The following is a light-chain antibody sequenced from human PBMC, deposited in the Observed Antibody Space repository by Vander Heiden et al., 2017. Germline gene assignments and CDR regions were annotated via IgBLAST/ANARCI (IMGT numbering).Light chain of an antibody. V-gene: IGLV2-14*03. CDR2: DVS. CDR3: SAYTSSHTLV. J-gene: IGLJ3*02. Sequence: QSALPQPASVSGSPRQSITISCTGTSSDVGGYNYVSWYQQRPGKAPELMIYDVSTRPSGVSKRFSGSKSGNTASLTISGLQAEDEADYYCSAYTSSHTLVFGGGTKLTVL. CDR1: SSDVGGYNY.